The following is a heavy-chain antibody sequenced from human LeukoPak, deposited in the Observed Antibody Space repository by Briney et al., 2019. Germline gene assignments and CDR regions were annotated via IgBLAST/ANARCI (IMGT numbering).Heavy chain of an antibody. Sequence: GGSLRLSCAASEFTFSSYWMSWVRQAPGKGLEWVANIKQDGGQIYYLESVKGRFTVSRDKAKNSLYLQMNSLRAEDTAVYYCARLGARQMLEYWGQGTLVTVSS. J-gene: IGHJ4*02. CDR3: ARLGARQMLEY. V-gene: IGHV3-7*01. CDR1: EFTFSSYW. CDR2: IKQDGGQI. D-gene: IGHD4-17*01.